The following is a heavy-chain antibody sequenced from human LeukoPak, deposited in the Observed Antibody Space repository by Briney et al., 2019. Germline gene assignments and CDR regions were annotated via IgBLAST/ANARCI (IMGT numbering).Heavy chain of an antibody. CDR1: GGSFNNYY. CDR2: INHSGST. J-gene: IGHJ3*02. CDR3: ARPPYSEGVFDI. D-gene: IGHD6-13*01. V-gene: IGHV4-34*01. Sequence: SETLSLTCAVYGGSFNNYYWSWIRQPPGTGLEWIGEINHSGSTKYNPSLKSRVTISVDTPKNQFSLKLSSVTAADTAVYYCARPPYSEGVFDIWGQGTMVTVSS.